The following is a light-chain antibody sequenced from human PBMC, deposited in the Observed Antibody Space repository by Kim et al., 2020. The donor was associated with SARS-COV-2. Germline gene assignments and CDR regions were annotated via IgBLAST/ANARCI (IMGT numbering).Light chain of an antibody. J-gene: IGLJ2*01. Sequence: GQSITMSCAGTSSDIGGYDYVSWYQQYPGKAPKLMIYDVTGRPSGISKRFSGSKSGNTASLTISGLQAEDEAHYYCISYIDTNTLVFGGGTQLTVL. V-gene: IGLV2-14*03. CDR1: SSDIGGYDY. CDR2: DVT. CDR3: ISYIDTNTLV.